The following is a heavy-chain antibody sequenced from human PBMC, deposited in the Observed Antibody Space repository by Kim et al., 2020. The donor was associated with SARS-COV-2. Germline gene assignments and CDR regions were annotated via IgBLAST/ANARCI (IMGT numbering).Heavy chain of an antibody. Sequence: SETLSLTCTVSGGSISSSSYYWGWIRQPPGKGLEWIGSIYYSGSTYYNPSLKSRVTISVDTSKNQFSLKLSSVTAADTAVYYCARSSALYFDWSLHQNWFDPWGQGTLVTVSS. CDR3: ARSSALYFDWSLHQNWFDP. D-gene: IGHD3-9*01. J-gene: IGHJ5*02. V-gene: IGHV4-39*01. CDR1: GGSISSSSYY. CDR2: IYYSGST.